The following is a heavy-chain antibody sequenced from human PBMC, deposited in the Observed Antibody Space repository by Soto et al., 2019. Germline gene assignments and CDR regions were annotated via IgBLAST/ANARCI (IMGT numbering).Heavy chain of an antibody. J-gene: IGHJ6*02. CDR2: IYYSGST. CDR1: GGSVNSGGYH. Sequence: SETLSLTCTVSGGSVNSGGYHWSWIRQHPGKGLEWIGDIYYSGSTYYNPSLKSRVAISIDTSTNHFSLHLSALTAADTAVYYCARAPIPNWNYYGMDVWGQGTTVTVSS. CDR3: ARAPIPNWNYYGMDV. D-gene: IGHD1-1*01. V-gene: IGHV4-31*03.